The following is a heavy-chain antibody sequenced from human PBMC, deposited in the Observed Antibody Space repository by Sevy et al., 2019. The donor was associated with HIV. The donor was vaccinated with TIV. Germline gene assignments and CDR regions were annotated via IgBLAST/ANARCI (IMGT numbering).Heavy chain of an antibody. CDR2: IFDSGIS. D-gene: IGHD2-21*02. CDR3: ARDRGGNSAFDI. V-gene: IGHV4-31*03. Sequence: SETLSLTCTVSGGSISSGNYYWTWIRQHPEKGLEWIGYIFDSGISYYHPSIKTRVSISGDTSKNQVSLRLTSVTAADTAIYYCARDRGGNSAFDIWGQGTMVTVSS. J-gene: IGHJ3*02. CDR1: GGSISSGNYY.